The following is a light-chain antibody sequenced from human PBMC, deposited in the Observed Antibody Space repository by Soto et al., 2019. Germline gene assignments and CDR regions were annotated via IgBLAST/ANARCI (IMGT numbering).Light chain of an antibody. CDR1: QSISSN. V-gene: IGKV3-15*01. CDR2: DAS. Sequence: DIVITQSPATVSVSPGDSATLSCRASQSISSNLAWYQQKPAQAPRLLMFDASTRATGIPARFSGGGSGTEFALTINSLQSEDFAVYYCQQNHDWPLTFGGGTKVDIK. CDR3: QQNHDWPLT. J-gene: IGKJ4*01.